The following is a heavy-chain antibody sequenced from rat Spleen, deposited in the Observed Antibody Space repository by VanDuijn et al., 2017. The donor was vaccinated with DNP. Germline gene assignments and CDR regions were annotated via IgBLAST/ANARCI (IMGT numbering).Heavy chain of an antibody. Sequence: EVQLVESGGGLVQPGRSMKLSCAASGFTFSNYDMAWVRQAPKKGLEWVATITNTGGSTYYPDSVKGRFTISRDNAKSTLYLQMDSLRSEDTATYYCAGRPPPTRGPFDYWGQGVMVTVSS. D-gene: IGHD1-4*01. V-gene: IGHV5-25*01. CDR3: AGRPPPTRGPFDY. CDR1: GFTFSNYD. J-gene: IGHJ2*01. CDR2: ITNTGGST.